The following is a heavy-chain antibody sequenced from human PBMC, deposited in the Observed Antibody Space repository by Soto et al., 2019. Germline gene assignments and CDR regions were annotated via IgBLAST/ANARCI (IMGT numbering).Heavy chain of an antibody. CDR2: IYHSGST. Sequence: QVQLQESGPGLVKPLQTLSLTCTVSGGSISSGDYYWSWIRQPPGKGLEWIGYIYHSGSTYYNPSLKSRVTISIDTSKIQFSLRLSSVTAADTAVYYCARANYYDTSGSSNNWFDPWGQGTLVTVSS. CDR3: ARANYYDTSGSSNNWFDP. D-gene: IGHD3-22*01. V-gene: IGHV4-30-4*01. CDR1: GGSISSGDYY. J-gene: IGHJ5*02.